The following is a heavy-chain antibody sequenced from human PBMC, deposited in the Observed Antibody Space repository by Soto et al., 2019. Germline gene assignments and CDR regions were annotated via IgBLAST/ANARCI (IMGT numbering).Heavy chain of an antibody. CDR3: TRAEPFPRSWFDP. CDR2: FNHTGET. Sequence: SETLSLTCGVYGGSFRNYYWICDRQPPGKGLEWIDEFNHTGETTYNPSLQSRVIISLDTSNNHFSRRMTSVTAADTAMYFCTRAEPFPRSWFDPSGQGSQVSVSS. CDR1: GGSFRNYY. D-gene: IGHD2-21*01. J-gene: IGHJ5*02. V-gene: IGHV4-34*01.